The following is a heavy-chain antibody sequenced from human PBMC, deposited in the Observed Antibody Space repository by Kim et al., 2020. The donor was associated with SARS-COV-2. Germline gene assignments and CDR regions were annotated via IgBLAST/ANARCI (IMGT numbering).Heavy chain of an antibody. CDR3: ARDNLGNGWPLDY. D-gene: IGHD6-19*01. V-gene: IGHV6-1*01. J-gene: IGHJ4*02. Sequence: YAVSVKSRITINPDTSKNQFSLQLNSVTPEDTAVYYCARDNLGNGWPLDYWGQGTLVTVSS.